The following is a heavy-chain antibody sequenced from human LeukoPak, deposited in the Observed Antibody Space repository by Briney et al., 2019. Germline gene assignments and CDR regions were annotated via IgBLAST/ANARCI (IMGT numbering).Heavy chain of an antibody. D-gene: IGHD4-17*01. CDR1: GYSFTNYW. J-gene: IGHJ4*02. CDR3: ARRVDYGDYISFDY. Sequence: GESLKISCKGSGYSFTNYWIGWERQLPGKGLEWMGIIYPGDSDTRYSPSFQDQVTMSADKSIRTAYLQWSSLKASDTAMYYCARRVDYGDYISFDYWGQGTLVTVSS. CDR2: IYPGDSDT. V-gene: IGHV5-51*01.